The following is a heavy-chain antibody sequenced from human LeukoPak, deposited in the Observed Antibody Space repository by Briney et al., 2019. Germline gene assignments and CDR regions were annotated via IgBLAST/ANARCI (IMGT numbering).Heavy chain of an antibody. J-gene: IGHJ4*02. V-gene: IGHV3-30*03. Sequence: GGSLRLSCAASGFTFSSYGMHWVRQAPGKGLEWVAVISYDGSNKYYADSVKGRFTISRDNSKNTLYLQMDSLKTEDTAVYYCTGNYYGSGSYADFDYWGQGTLVTVSS. CDR2: ISYDGSNK. CDR3: TGNYYGSGSYADFDY. CDR1: GFTFSSYG. D-gene: IGHD3-10*01.